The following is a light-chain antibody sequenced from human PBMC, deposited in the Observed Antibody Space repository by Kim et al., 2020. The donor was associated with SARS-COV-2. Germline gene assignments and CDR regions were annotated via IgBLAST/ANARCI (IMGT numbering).Light chain of an antibody. Sequence: PGQTASITFSGYKLGDKYVSWDQQRPGQSPVVVIYPDNQRPSGIPERFSGSNSGNTATLTISGTQAMDEADYYCQAWDSSTHNYVFGAGTKVTVL. J-gene: IGLJ1*01. V-gene: IGLV3-1*01. CDR2: PDN. CDR3: QAWDSSTHNYV. CDR1: KLGDKY.